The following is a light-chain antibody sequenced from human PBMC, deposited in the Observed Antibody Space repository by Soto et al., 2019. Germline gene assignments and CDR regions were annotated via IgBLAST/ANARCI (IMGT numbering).Light chain of an antibody. CDR1: SGHSNYA. CDR3: QTWGTGIQV. V-gene: IGLV4-69*01. J-gene: IGLJ2*01. CDR2: VNSDGSH. Sequence: QLVLTQSPSASASLGASVKLTCTLSSGHSNYAIAWHQQQPEKGPRYLMKVNSDGSHSKGDGIPDRFSGSRSGAERYLTISSLPAEDEADYYCQTWGTGIQVFGGGTKLTVL.